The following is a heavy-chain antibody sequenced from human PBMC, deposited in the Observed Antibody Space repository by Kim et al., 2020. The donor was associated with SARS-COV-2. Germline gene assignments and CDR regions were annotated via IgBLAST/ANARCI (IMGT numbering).Heavy chain of an antibody. CDR2: IYYSGST. J-gene: IGHJ6*02. CDR3: ARLPRIPNRYDCSGGSCDYYYGMDV. V-gene: IGHV4-31*03. CDR1: GGSISSGGYY. D-gene: IGHD2-15*01. Sequence: SETLSLTCTVSGGSISSGGYYWSWIRQHPGKGLEWIGYIYYSGSTYYNPSLKSRVTISVDTSKNQFSLKLSSVTAADTAVYYCARLPRIPNRYDCSGGSCDYYYGMDVWGQGTTVTVSS.